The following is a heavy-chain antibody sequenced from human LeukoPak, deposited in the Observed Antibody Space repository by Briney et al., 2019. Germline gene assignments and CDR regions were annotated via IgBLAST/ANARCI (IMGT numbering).Heavy chain of an antibody. CDR3: ARGLKTSYYYDSSGYQPRDLDY. D-gene: IGHD3-22*01. V-gene: IGHV1-69*01. CDR1: GGTFSSYA. CDR2: IIPIFGTA. J-gene: IGHJ4*02. Sequence: GSSVKVSCKASGGTFSSYAISWVRQAPGQGLEWMGGIIPIFGTANYAQKFQGRVTITADESTSTAYMELSSLRSEDTAVYYCARGLKTSYYYDSSGYQPRDLDYWGQGTLVTVSS.